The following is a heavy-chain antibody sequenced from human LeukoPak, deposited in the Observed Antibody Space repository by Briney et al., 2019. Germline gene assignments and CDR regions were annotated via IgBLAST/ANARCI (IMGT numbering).Heavy chain of an antibody. D-gene: IGHD2-15*01. V-gene: IGHV3-23*05. Sequence: GGSLRFSCAASGFSFSGYAMNWVRQPPGKGLEWVAAIDGTSTRIYYADSVKGRFTISRDNSKNMLSLQMNSLRAEDTAVYYCAKVEDMAIHDYWGQGTLVTVSS. CDR3: AKVEDMAIHDY. CDR2: IDGTSTRI. J-gene: IGHJ4*02. CDR1: GFSFSGYA.